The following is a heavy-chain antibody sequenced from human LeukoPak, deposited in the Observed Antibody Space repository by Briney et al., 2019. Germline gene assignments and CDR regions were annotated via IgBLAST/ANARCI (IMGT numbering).Heavy chain of an antibody. Sequence: PSETLSLTCTVSDGSISSYDWSWIRQPAGKGLEWIGRIYTCGSPTYTPPLKRRVTMSLDTSKQEFSLKLRSVTAADTAVYYCAKDWEYCSGGSCRTYGGLDYWGQGTLVTVSS. CDR2: IYTCGSP. CDR3: AKDWEYCSGGSCRTYGGLDY. V-gene: IGHV4-4*07. D-gene: IGHD2-15*01. CDR1: DGSISSYD. J-gene: IGHJ4*02.